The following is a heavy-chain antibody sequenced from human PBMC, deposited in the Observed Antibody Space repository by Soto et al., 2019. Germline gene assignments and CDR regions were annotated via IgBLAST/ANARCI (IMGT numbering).Heavy chain of an antibody. Sequence: QVQLVQSGAEVKKPGASVKVSCKASGYTFTTYSITWVRQAPGQGLAWMGWISGSNGNTNYAQRLQGIVTMTTDTSTSTAYMELRSLTSAETDVDYGARAYSSSSSYFDFWGQGALVTVSS. CDR3: ARAYSSSSSYFDF. D-gene: IGHD6-6*01. CDR1: GYTFTTYS. V-gene: IGHV1-18*01. CDR2: ISGSNGNT. J-gene: IGHJ4*02.